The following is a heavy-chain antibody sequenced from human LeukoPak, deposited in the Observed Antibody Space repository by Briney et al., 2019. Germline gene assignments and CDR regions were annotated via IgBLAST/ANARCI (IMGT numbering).Heavy chain of an antibody. CDR3: ARDQQWLGASWFDP. J-gene: IGHJ5*02. CDR1: GYTFTSYG. V-gene: IGHV1-18*01. D-gene: IGHD6-19*01. CDR2: ISANNGNT. Sequence: ASVKVSCKASGYTFTSYGISWVRQAPGQGLEWMGWISANNGNTNYAQKLQGRVTMTTDTSTSTAYMELSSLRSDDTAVYYCARDQQWLGASWFDPWGEGTLVTVSS.